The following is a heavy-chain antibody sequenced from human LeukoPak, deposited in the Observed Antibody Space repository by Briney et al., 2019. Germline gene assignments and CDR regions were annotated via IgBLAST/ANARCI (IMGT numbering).Heavy chain of an antibody. Sequence: GASVKVSCKASGYTFTSYGINWVRQAPGQGLEWMGWISAYSGNTKYAQKLQGRVTMTRDTSTSTAYMELSSLRCDDTAVYYCAREGYLGLGIAYYYGMDVWGQGTKVTVSS. V-gene: IGHV1-18*01. CDR2: ISAYSGNT. CDR1: GYTFTSYG. CDR3: AREGYLGLGIAYYYGMDV. D-gene: IGHD3-10*01. J-gene: IGHJ6*02.